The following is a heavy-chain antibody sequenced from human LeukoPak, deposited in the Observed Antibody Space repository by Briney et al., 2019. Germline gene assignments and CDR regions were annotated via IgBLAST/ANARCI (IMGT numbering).Heavy chain of an antibody. D-gene: IGHD2-21*02. CDR2: INPPSGVT. Sequence: ASVKVSCKASGFTFIAYYIHWVRQAPGQGLEWMGSINPPSGVTSSPQNFQGRVTMTTDTSISAAYMELSSLISDDTAMYYCVREGNELLSKNFDYWGPGTLVAVSS. V-gene: IGHV1-2*02. J-gene: IGHJ4*02. CDR1: GFTFIAYY. CDR3: VREGNELLSKNFDY.